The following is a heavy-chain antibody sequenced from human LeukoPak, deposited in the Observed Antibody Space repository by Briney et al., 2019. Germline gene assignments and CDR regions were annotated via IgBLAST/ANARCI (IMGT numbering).Heavy chain of an antibody. CDR3: ARRGGSSSRRSPIDY. Sequence: GGSLRLSCTASGFTFSDYWMTWVRQAPGKGPEWVANIKQDGSQRYYVDSVRGRFTISRDNAKNSLFLQMNGPRAEDTAVYYCARRGGSSSRRSPIDYWGQGTLVTVSS. CDR1: GFTFSDYW. D-gene: IGHD6-6*01. J-gene: IGHJ4*02. V-gene: IGHV3-7*01. CDR2: IKQDGSQR.